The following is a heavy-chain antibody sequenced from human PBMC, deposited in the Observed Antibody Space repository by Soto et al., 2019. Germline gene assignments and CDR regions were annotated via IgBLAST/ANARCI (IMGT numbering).Heavy chain of an antibody. V-gene: IGHV1-58*01. J-gene: IGHJ6*02. CDR3: AAQDRVGASLYYYYGMDV. Sequence: SGKVSCKASGFTFTSSAVQWVRQALGQRLEWIGWIVVGSGNTNYAQKFQERVTITRDMSTSTAYMELSSLRSEDTAVYYCAAQDRVGASLYYYYGMDVWGQGTTVTVSS. CDR1: GFTFTSSA. CDR2: IVVGSGNT. D-gene: IGHD1-26*01.